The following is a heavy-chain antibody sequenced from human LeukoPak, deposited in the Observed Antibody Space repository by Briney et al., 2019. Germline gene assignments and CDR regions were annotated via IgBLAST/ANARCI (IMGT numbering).Heavy chain of an antibody. CDR1: GFTFSNYG. J-gene: IGHJ5*02. CDR3: AKLYYYDSSGYCP. D-gene: IGHD3-22*01. V-gene: IGHV3-30*18. Sequence: GGSLRLSCAASGFTFSNYGMHWVRQAPGKGLEWVAVISYDGSNKYYADSVKGRFTISRDNSKNTLYLQMNSLRAEDTAVYYCAKLYYYDSSGYCPWGQGTLVTVSS. CDR2: ISYDGSNK.